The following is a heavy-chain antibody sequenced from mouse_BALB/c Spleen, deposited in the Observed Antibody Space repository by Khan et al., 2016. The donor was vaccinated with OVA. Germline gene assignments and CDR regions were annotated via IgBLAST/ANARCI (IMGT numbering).Heavy chain of an antibody. Sequence: EVQLQESGPGLVKPSQSLSLTCTVTGYSITSDYAWNWIRQFPGNKLEWMGYITYSGRTSSNPSLKSQISVTRDTSKNQFFLQLNSVTTEDTATYYCAMGRTYWGQGTLVTVSA. D-gene: IGHD4-1*01. CDR1: GYSITSDYA. CDR3: AMGRTY. V-gene: IGHV3-2*02. J-gene: IGHJ3*01. CDR2: ITYSGRT.